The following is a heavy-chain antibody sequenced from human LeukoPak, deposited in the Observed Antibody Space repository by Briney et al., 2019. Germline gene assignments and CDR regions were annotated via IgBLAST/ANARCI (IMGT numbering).Heavy chain of an antibody. Sequence: GGSLRLSCAATGFTFSSYAMSWVRQAPGKGLEWVSVIYSGGSTYYADSVKGRFTISRHNSKNTLYLQMNSLRGEDTAVYYCATIGGDYVSFDNWGQGTLVTVTS. V-gene: IGHV3-53*04. CDR2: IYSGGST. D-gene: IGHD4-17*01. J-gene: IGHJ4*02. CDR1: GFTFSSYA. CDR3: ATIGGDYVSFDN.